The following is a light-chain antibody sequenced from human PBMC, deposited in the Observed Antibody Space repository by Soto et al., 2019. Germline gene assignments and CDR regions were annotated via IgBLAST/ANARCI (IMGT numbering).Light chain of an antibody. CDR1: SMDVASYDL. CDR2: EAT. Sequence: QSVLTQPASVSGSPGQSITISCTGTSMDVASYDLVSWYQQHPGKAPKLIIYEATKRPSGVSDRFSGSKSGITASLTISALRAEDEADYSCCSFAGGATFVFGGRTKLTVL. V-gene: IGLV2-23*02. CDR3: CSFAGGATFV. J-gene: IGLJ3*02.